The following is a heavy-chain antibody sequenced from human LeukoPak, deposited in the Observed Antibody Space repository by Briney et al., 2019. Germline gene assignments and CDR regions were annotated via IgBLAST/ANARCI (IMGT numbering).Heavy chain of an antibody. V-gene: IGHV3-30-3*01. D-gene: IGHD4-23*01. CDR2: ISYDGSNK. CDR1: GFTFSSYA. J-gene: IGHJ5*02. Sequence: PGRSLRLSCAASGFTFSSYAMHWVRQAPGKGLEWVAVISYDGSNKYYADSVKGRFTISRDNSKNTLYLQMNSLNAEDTAVYDCARDKAVVPRRGWFDPWGQGTLVTVSS. CDR3: ARDKAVVPRRGWFDP.